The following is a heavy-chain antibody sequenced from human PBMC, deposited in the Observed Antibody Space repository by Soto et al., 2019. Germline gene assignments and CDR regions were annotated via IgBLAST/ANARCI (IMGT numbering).Heavy chain of an antibody. CDR2: IYYSGST. V-gene: IGHV4-61*08. CDR3: ARAMYYYDSSGYYFFDY. CDR1: GGSISSGGYS. J-gene: IGHJ4*02. D-gene: IGHD3-22*01. Sequence: SETLSLTCAVSGGSISSGGYSWSWIRQPPGKGLEWIGYIYYSGSTNYNPSLKSRVTISVDTSKNQFSLKLSSVTAADTAVYYCARAMYYYDSSGYYFFDYWGQGTLVTVSS.